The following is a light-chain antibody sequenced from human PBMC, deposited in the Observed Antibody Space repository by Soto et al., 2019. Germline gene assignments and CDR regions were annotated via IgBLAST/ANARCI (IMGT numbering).Light chain of an antibody. CDR3: QQYRSSPRT. CDR2: GAS. V-gene: IGKV3-20*01. CDR1: QTVSSTY. Sequence: EIVLTQSPGTLSLSPGERATLSCRASQTVSSTYLAWYQQKPGQAPRLLIYGASNRATGIPDRFSGSGSGTDFTLTISRLEPEDFAVYYCQQYRSSPRTFGQGTKV. J-gene: IGKJ1*01.